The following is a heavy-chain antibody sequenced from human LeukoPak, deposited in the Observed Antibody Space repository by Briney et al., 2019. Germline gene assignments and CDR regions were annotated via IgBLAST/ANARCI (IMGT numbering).Heavy chain of an antibody. J-gene: IGHJ4*02. D-gene: IGHD4-17*01. Sequence: SETLSLTCAVYGGSFSGYYWSWIRQLPGKGLEWIGEINHSGSTNYNPSLKSRVTISVDTSKNQFSLKLSSVTAADTAVYYCARHLFYGDAPGYWGQGTLVTVSS. CDR2: INHSGST. CDR1: GGSFSGYY. CDR3: ARHLFYGDAPGY. V-gene: IGHV4-34*01.